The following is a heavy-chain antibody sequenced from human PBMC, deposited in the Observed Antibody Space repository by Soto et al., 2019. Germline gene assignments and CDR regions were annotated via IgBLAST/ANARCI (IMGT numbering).Heavy chain of an antibody. V-gene: IGHV4-34*01. CDR1: GGSFSGYY. CDR3: ARGSHYDFWSGQMHAIDH. CDR2: INHSGST. J-gene: IGHJ4*02. Sequence: SETLSLTCAVYGGSFSGYYWSWIRQPPGKGLEWIGEINHSGSTNYNPSLKSRVTISVDTSKNQFSLKLSSVTAADTAVYYCARGSHYDFWSGQMHAIDHWGRGTLVTVSS. D-gene: IGHD3-3*01.